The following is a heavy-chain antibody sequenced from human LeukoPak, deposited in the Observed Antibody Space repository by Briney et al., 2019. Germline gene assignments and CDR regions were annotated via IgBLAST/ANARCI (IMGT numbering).Heavy chain of an antibody. V-gene: IGHV3-7*03. Sequence: GGSLRLSCAASGFTFSSYWMSWVRQAPGKGLEWVANIKQDGSEKYYVDSVKGRFTISRDNAKNSLYLQMNSLKTEDTAVYYCTTAPGTTGTTNYYYGMDVWGQGTTVTVS. D-gene: IGHD1-1*01. CDR1: GFTFSSYW. CDR3: TTAPGTTGTTNYYYGMDV. CDR2: IKQDGSEK. J-gene: IGHJ6*02.